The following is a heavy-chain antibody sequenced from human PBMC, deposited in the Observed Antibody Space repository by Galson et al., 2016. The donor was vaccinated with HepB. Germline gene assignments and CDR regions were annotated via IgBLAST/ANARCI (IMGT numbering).Heavy chain of an antibody. V-gene: IGHV4-39*01. J-gene: IGHJ4*02. Sequence: KGLEYIGSIYYSGSTYYNPSLKSRVTISVDTSKNQFSLKLRSVTAADTAVYYCARRVVVTALVRDGVEYWGQGILVIVSS. D-gene: IGHD2-21*02. CDR3: ARRVVVTALVRDGVEY. CDR2: IYYSGST.